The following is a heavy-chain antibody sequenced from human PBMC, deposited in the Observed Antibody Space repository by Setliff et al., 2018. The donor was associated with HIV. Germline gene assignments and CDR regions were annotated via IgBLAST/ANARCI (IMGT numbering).Heavy chain of an antibody. CDR1: GYTFTAYY. CDR2: INPNSGGT. V-gene: IGHV1-2*04. Sequence: GASVKVSCKASGYTFTAYYIHWVRQAPGQGLEWMGWINPNSGGTNYAQKFHVWVTMTRDTSISTAYMVLSRLRSDDTAVYYCARGRREDTPYYGMDVWGQGTTVTVSS. D-gene: IGHD2-15*01. J-gene: IGHJ6*02. CDR3: ARGRREDTPYYGMDV.